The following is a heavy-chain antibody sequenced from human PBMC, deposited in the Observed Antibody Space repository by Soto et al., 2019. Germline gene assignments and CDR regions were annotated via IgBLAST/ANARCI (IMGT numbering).Heavy chain of an antibody. V-gene: IGHV3-11*01. Sequence: QVHLVESGGGLVKPGGSLRLSCAGSGFPFSGYYMSWIRQAPGKGLEWVSYFSSSGYTIRYAESVEGRFTVSRDNARNSLDLQMHNVRVEDTAVYYCARGRGGRSEYWGQGTLVTVSS. CDR3: ARGRGGRSEY. CDR1: GFPFSGYY. D-gene: IGHD6-25*01. CDR2: FSSSGYTI. J-gene: IGHJ4*02.